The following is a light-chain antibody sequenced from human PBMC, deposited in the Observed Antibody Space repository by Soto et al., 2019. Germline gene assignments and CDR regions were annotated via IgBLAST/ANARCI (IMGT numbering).Light chain of an antibody. CDR2: GSS. CDR3: QQYGSSPPYT. J-gene: IGKJ2*01. CDR1: QSVSHNY. Sequence: EVVLTQSPGTLSLSPGERATLSCRASQSVSHNYLAWYQQKPGQSPKLLLFGSSDRATGIPDRFSGSGSGTDFTLTISSLEPEDFAVYYCQQYGSSPPYTFGQGTKLEIK. V-gene: IGKV3-20*01.